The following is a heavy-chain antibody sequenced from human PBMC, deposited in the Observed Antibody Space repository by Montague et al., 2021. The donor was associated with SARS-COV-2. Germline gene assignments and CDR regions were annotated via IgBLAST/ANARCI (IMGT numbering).Heavy chain of an antibody. CDR1: GFSLRTSGVG. CDR3: VHSYADYLFDY. Sequence: PALVKPTQTLTLTCNFSGFSLRTSGVGVGWIRQPPGKALEWLAVIYWDDDKRYSPSLKSRLTITKDTSKNQVVLTMTNMDLVDTATYYCVHSYADYLFDYWGQGTLVSVSS. J-gene: IGHJ4*02. CDR2: IYWDDDK. V-gene: IGHV2-5*02. D-gene: IGHD4-17*01.